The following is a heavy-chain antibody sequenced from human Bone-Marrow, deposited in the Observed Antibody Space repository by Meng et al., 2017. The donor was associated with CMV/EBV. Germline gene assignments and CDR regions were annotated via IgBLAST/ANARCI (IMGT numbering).Heavy chain of an antibody. CDR1: DGSISSYY. Sequence: GSLRLSCTVSDGSISSYYWSWIRQPPGKGLEWIGYIYYSGSTNYNPSLKSRVTISVDTSKNQFSLKLSSVTAADTAVYYCAREYCGGDCYFGGWFDPWGQGTLVTVSS. J-gene: IGHJ5*02. D-gene: IGHD2-21*01. CDR3: AREYCGGDCYFGGWFDP. CDR2: IYYSGST. V-gene: IGHV4-59*01.